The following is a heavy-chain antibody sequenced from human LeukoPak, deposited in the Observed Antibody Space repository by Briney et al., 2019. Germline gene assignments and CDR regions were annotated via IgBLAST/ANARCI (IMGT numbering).Heavy chain of an antibody. J-gene: IGHJ4*02. V-gene: IGHV3-48*03. Sequence: GGSLRLSCAASGFTFTTYEMNGVRQAPGKGLEWVSYISRSGNTIFYADSVKGRFTISRDNAKNSLYLQMNSLRAEDTAVYYCARDLLVYFDYWGQGTLVTVSS. CDR1: GFTFTTYE. CDR2: ISRSGNTI. CDR3: ARDLLVYFDY.